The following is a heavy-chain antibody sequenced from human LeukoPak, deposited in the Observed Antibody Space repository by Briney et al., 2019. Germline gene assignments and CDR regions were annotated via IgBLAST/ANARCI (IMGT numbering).Heavy chain of an antibody. CDR3: TRRGGRSPIDY. D-gene: IGHD3-16*01. V-gene: IGHV3-49*04. CDR2: IRSKGYGGTP. Sequence: GGSLRLSCAASGFTFGDYPMTWVRQAPGKGLEWVGFIRSKGYGGTPDYAASVKGRFTISRDDSNSIAYLQMNSLNTEDTAVYYCTRRGGRSPIDYWGQGTLVTVSS. J-gene: IGHJ4*02. CDR1: GFTFGDYP.